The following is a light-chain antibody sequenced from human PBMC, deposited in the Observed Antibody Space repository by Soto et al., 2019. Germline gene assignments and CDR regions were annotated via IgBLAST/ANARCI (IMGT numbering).Light chain of an antibody. Sequence: QSVLTQPASVSGSPGQSITTSCSGSSGDVGNYDLVSWYQQIPGKAPQLMIFEVSRRPSRVSDRFSGSKSGNTASLTISGLQAEDEGDFYCCSSAGNGAWVFGGGTKLTVL. CDR1: SGDVGNYDL. J-gene: IGLJ3*02. CDR3: CSSAGNGAWV. CDR2: EVS. V-gene: IGLV2-23*02.